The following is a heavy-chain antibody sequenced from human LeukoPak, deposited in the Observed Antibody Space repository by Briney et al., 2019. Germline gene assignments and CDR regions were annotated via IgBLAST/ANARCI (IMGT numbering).Heavy chain of an antibody. J-gene: IGHJ5*02. V-gene: IGHV3-30-3*01. CDR2: ISYDGSNK. D-gene: IGHD1-26*01. CDR1: EFTFSIYA. Sequence: GGSLRLSCAASEFTFSIYAMHWVRQAPGKGLEWVAVISYDGSNKYYADSVKGRFTISRDNSKNTLYLEMNSLRAEDTAVYYCARHGGSLELDHWGQGTLVTVSS. CDR3: ARHGGSLELDH.